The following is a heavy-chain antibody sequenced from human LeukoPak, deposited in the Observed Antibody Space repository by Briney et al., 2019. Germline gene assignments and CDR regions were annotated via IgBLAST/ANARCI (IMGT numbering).Heavy chain of an antibody. J-gene: IGHJ4*02. CDR2: IRSKAYGGTT. V-gene: IGHV3-49*03. CDR3: ARVSPDSSYGDYFDY. Sequence: GGSLRLSCTASGFTFGDYAMSWFRQAPGKGLEWGGFIRSKAYGGTTEYAASVKGRFTISRDDSKSIAYLQMNSLKTEDTAVYYCARVSPDSSYGDYFDYWGQGTLVTVSS. CDR1: GFTFGDYA. D-gene: IGHD6-6*01.